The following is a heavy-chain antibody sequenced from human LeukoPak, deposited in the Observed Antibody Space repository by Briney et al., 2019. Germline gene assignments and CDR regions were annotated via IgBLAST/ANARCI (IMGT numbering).Heavy chain of an antibody. CDR2: IYHSGST. CDR1: GGSISSSNW. J-gene: IGHJ4*02. D-gene: IGHD6-6*01. V-gene: IGHV4-4*02. CDR3: ARVPPFEYSSSSHYFDY. Sequence: PSETLSLTCAVSGGSISSSNWWSWVRQPPGKGLEWIGEIYHSGSTNYNPSLKSRVTISVDKSKNQFSLKLSSVTAADTAVYYCARVPPFEYSSSSHYFDYWGQGTLVTVSS.